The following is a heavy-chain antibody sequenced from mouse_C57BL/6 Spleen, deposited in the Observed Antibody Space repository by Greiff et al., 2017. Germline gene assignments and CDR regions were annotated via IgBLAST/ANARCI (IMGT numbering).Heavy chain of an antibody. Sequence: QQSGAELVRPGASVKLSCTASGFNIKDDYMHWVKQRPEQGLEWIGWIDPENGDTEYASKFQGKATITADTSSNTAYLQLSSLTSEDTAVYYCTTDYYGSSLDYWGQGTTLTVSS. J-gene: IGHJ2*01. D-gene: IGHD1-1*01. V-gene: IGHV14-4*01. CDR1: GFNIKDDY. CDR3: TTDYYGSSLDY. CDR2: IDPENGDT.